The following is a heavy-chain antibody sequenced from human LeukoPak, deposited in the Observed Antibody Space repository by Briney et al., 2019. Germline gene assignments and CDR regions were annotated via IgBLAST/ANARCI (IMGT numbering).Heavy chain of an antibody. D-gene: IGHD3-9*01. J-gene: IGHJ4*02. CDR1: GFTFTSNR. V-gene: IGHV3-7*01. CDR3: APGRRYPPGDY. Sequence: PGGSLRLSCAASGFTFTSNRTSWVRQAPGKGRDRVAHIKPDGSEKYYEDSVKARFTIPTDNPNTSPNLQLNTLRAEAPAVYYCAPGRRYPPGDYWGQGNLVTVSS. CDR2: IKPDGSEK.